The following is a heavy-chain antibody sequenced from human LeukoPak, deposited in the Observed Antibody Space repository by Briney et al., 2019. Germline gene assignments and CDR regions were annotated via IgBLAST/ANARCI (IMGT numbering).Heavy chain of an antibody. J-gene: IGHJ4*02. CDR3: ARAVRFLEPTAFDY. Sequence: ASVKVSCKASGGTFSSYAISWVRQAPGQGLEWMGIINPSGGSTSYAQKFQGRVTMTRDMSTSTVYMELSSLRSEDTAVYYCARAVRFLEPTAFDYWGQGTLVTVSS. CDR1: GGTFSSYA. D-gene: IGHD3-3*01. V-gene: IGHV1-46*01. CDR2: INPSGGST.